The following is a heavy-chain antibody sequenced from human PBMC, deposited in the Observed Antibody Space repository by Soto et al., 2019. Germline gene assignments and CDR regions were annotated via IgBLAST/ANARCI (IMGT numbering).Heavy chain of an antibody. CDR1: GFTFSSNQ. D-gene: IGHD2-15*01. CDR3: ARTFVDGMAGFGP. V-gene: IGHV3-48*03. CDR2: ITSSGSTT. J-gene: IGHJ5*02. Sequence: EVQLVESGGGLVQPGGSLRLSCAASGFTFSSNQMNWVRQAPGKGLEWVSYITSSGSTTYYADSVKGRFTISRDNAKNSLYLQMNYLTGEDTAVYYCARTFVDGMAGFGPWGQGTLVTVSS.